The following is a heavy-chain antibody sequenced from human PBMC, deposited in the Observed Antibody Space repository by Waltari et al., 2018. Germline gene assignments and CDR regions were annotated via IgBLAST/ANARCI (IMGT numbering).Heavy chain of an antibody. CDR2: ISSSSTYI. J-gene: IGHJ4*02. D-gene: IGHD3-10*01. Sequence: EVQLVESGGGLVKPGGSLRLSCAASGFTLSSYSMNWVRQAPGKGLEWVSSISSSSTYIYYADSVKGRFTISRDNAKNSLYLQMNSLRVEDTAVYYCARFLVRGVFDYWGQGTLVTVTS. CDR1: GFTLSSYS. V-gene: IGHV3-21*01. CDR3: ARFLVRGVFDY.